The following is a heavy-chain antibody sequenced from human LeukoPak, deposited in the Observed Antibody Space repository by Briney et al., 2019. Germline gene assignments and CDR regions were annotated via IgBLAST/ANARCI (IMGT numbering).Heavy chain of an antibody. D-gene: IGHD2-2*01. J-gene: IGHJ3*02. CDR2: IYPGDSDT. CDR1: GYSFTSYW. CDR3: ARGSGYCSSTSCYAFDI. V-gene: IGHV5-51*01. Sequence: GESLKISCKGSGYSFTSYWIGWVRQLPGKDLEWMGIIYPGDSDTRYSPSFQGQVTISADKSISTAYLQWSSLKASDTAMYYCARGSGYCSSTSCYAFDIWGQRTMVTVSS.